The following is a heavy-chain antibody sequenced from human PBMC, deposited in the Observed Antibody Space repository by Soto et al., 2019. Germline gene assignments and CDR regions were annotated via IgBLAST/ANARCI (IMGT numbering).Heavy chain of an antibody. J-gene: IGHJ6*02. D-gene: IGHD6-19*01. CDR1: GDSVSSGDYY. Sequence: PSETLSLTCTVSGDSVSSGDYYWSWIRQPPGKGLEWIGHISDSGNTNYNPSLKSRVTISSNTSKNQFSLKLRSVATADTAVYYCARDRPRTIYNSDWYYYGMDVWGQGTTVTVSS. CDR2: ISDSGNT. CDR3: ARDRPRTIYNSDWYYYGMDV. V-gene: IGHV4-61*08.